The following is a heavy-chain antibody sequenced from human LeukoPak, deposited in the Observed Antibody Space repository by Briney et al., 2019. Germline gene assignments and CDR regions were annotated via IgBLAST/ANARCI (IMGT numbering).Heavy chain of an antibody. Sequence: ASVKVSCKASGYTFTGYYMHWVRQAPGQGLEWMGWINPNSGGTNYAQKFQGRVTMTRDTSISTAYMELSRLRSDDTAVYYCAREATVTTLYQNYYMDVWGKGTTVTVSS. CDR1: GYTFTGYY. J-gene: IGHJ6*03. D-gene: IGHD4-17*01. CDR2: INPNSGGT. CDR3: AREATVTTLYQNYYMDV. V-gene: IGHV1-2*02.